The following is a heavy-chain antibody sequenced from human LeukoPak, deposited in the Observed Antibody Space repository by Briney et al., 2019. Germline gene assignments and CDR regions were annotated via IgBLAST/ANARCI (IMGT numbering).Heavy chain of an antibody. CDR1: GYTFTSYY. CDR2: INPSGGST. J-gene: IGHJ4*02. D-gene: IGHD2-2*01. V-gene: IGHV1-46*01. Sequence: ASVKVSCKASGYTFTSYYMHWVRQAPGQGLEWMGIINPSGGSTSYAQKFQGRVTMTRDTSTGTVYMELSSLRSEDTAVYYCARPPQASCYHCPPDYWGQGTLVTVSS. CDR3: ARPPQASCYHCPPDY.